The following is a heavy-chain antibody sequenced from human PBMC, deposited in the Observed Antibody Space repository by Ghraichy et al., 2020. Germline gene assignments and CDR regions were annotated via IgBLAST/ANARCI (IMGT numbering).Heavy chain of an antibody. Sequence: GGSLRLSCAVSGFTFSSYAMGWVRQAPGKGLEWVSGISGSGGTTYYTDSVKDRFTISRDNSKNTLYLQMNSLRAEDTAVYYCAKDYLGTVPDAFDIWGQGTMVTVSS. D-gene: IGHD7-27*01. CDR3: AKDYLGTVPDAFDI. CDR1: GFTFSSYA. J-gene: IGHJ3*02. CDR2: ISGSGGTT. V-gene: IGHV3-23*01.